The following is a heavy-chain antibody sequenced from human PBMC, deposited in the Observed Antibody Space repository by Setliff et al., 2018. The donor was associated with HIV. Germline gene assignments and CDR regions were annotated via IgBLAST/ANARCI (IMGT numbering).Heavy chain of an antibody. D-gene: IGHD3-22*01. Sequence: ASVKVSCKASGYTLTDFYIRWVRQAPGQGLEWMGWIAPNSGGTGYAENFQGRVTMTRDTSVNTAYMELSRLRSDDTAVYYCARGADYYDSSGYRGGGLYYMDVWGKGTTVTVSS. CDR3: ARGADYYDSSGYRGGGLYYMDV. CDR1: GYTLTDFY. J-gene: IGHJ6*03. CDR2: IAPNSGGT. V-gene: IGHV1-2*02.